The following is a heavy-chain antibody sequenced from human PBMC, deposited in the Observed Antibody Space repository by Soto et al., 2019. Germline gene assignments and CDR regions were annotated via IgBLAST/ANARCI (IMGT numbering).Heavy chain of an antibody. CDR2: IWYDGSNK. CDR1: GFTFSSYG. CDR3: ARDNYCSGSYYLDY. Sequence: QVQLVESGGGVVQPGRSLRLSCAASGFTFSSYGMHWVRQAPGKGLEWVAVIWYDGSNKYYADSVKGRFTISRDNSKNTLYLQMNSLRAEDTAVYYCARDNYCSGSYYLDYWGQGTLVTVSS. J-gene: IGHJ4*02. D-gene: IGHD3-10*01. V-gene: IGHV3-33*01.